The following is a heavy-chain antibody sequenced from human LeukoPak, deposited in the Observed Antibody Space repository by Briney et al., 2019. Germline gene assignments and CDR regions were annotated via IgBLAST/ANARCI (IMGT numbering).Heavy chain of an antibody. CDR1: GGSISSYY. V-gene: IGHV4-4*07. J-gene: IGHJ4*02. D-gene: IGHD6-19*01. CDR2: IYTSEST. Sequence: PSETLSLTCTVSGGSISSYYWSWIRQPAGKGLEWIGRIYTSESTIYNPSLKSRVTLSVDTSNNQLSLKLSSVTAADTAVYYCARVNENSGAWYGGFDYWGQGTLVTVSS. CDR3: ARVNENSGAWYGGFDY.